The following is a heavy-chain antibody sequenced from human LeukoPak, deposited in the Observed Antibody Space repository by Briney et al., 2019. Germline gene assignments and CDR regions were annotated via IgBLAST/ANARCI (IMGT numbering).Heavy chain of an antibody. Sequence: SETLSLTCGLFGWPIIGYHWNWIRQSPGKGLEWIGEINHSGSANYNPSFKSRVTISLDTSKNQFSLELRSVTAADTAVYYCARDPTTVVSVPYYFDDWGQGTLVTVSS. CDR1: GWPIIGYH. V-gene: IGHV4-34*01. CDR2: INHSGSA. D-gene: IGHD4-11*01. J-gene: IGHJ4*02. CDR3: ARDPTTVVSVPYYFDD.